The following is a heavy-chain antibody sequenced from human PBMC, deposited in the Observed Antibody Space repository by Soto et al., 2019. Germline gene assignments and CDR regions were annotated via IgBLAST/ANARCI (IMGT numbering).Heavy chain of an antibody. CDR3: ARERLNTGWYGFDY. D-gene: IGHD6-19*01. Sequence: SSAKVSVETSCYTFANVDFSWVRQAPGQGLEWMGWVSNRNGVTNYAENFRDRVTISTDTSTNTVYMELRSLRSDDTAVYFCARERLNTGWYGFDYWGQGTQVTVSS. J-gene: IGHJ4*02. CDR1: CYTFANVD. V-gene: IGHV1-18*04. CDR2: VSNRNGVT.